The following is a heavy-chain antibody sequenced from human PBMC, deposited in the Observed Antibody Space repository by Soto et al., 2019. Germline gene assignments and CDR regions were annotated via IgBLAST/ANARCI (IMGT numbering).Heavy chain of an antibody. Sequence: SETLSLTCAVSGGSISNNTWWSLVRQPPGKGLEWIGEIYHSGSTNYNPSLKSRVSISVDKSKNQFSLRLSSVTAADTAVYYCAGETYGDYVGYFDPWGQGILVTVSS. V-gene: IGHV4-4*02. CDR3: AGETYGDYVGYFDP. CDR1: GGSISNNTW. CDR2: IYHSGST. J-gene: IGHJ5*02. D-gene: IGHD4-17*01.